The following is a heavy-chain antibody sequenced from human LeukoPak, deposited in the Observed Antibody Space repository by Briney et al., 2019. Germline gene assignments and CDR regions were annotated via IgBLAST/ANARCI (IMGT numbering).Heavy chain of an antibody. J-gene: IGHJ4*02. CDR1: GFTFSSYA. D-gene: IGHD2-2*01. CDR2: ISYDGSNK. CDR3: ARGRYCSSISCRTELDY. V-gene: IGHV3-30*04. Sequence: GGSLRLSCAASGFTFSSYAMHWVRQAPGEGLEWVAVISYDGSNKYYADSVKGRFTISRDNSKNTLYLQMNSLRAEDTAVYYCARGRYCSSISCRTELDYWGQGTLVTVSS.